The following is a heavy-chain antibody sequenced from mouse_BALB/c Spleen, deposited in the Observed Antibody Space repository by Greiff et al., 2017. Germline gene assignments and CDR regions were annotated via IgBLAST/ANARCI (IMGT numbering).Heavy chain of an antibody. D-gene: IGHD2-1*01. J-gene: IGHJ1*01. Sequence: QVQLQQPGAELVKPGASVKLSCKASGYTFTSYWMHWVKQRPGQGLEWIGEINPSNGRTNYNEKFKSKATLTVDKSSSTAYMQLSSLTSEDSAVYYCARERDGNYVGYFDVWGAGTTVTVSS. CDR1: GYTFTSYW. CDR3: ARERDGNYVGYFDV. CDR2: INPSNGRT. V-gene: IGHV1S81*02.